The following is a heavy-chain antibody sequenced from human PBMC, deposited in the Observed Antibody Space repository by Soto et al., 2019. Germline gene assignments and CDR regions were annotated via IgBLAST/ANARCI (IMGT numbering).Heavy chain of an antibody. CDR3: ARVVPGAEAWFGP. J-gene: IGHJ5*02. V-gene: IGHV1-18*01. CDR2: ISLYSDGT. Sequence: GSVKVSCKTSGYTFSNYGITWVRQAPGQPLEWLGWISLYSDGTNYAQKFQGRVSMTTDTSTTTAYMELRSLRSDDTAVYYRARVVPGAEAWFGPWGQGTLVTVSS. D-gene: IGHD2-2*01. CDR1: GYTFSNYG.